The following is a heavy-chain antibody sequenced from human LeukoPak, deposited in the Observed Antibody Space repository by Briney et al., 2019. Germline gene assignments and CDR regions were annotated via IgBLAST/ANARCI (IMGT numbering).Heavy chain of an antibody. CDR1: GASISTYY. J-gene: IGHJ3*02. CDR2: LYSRGSP. Sequence: SETLCLTCTVSGASISTYYWSWIRQSPGKGLEWIGYLYSRGSPNYNPSLKRRVPISVDTSKNHFSLTLSSVTAADTAVYYCARLQPNSGEWAFDIWGQGTMVTVSS. V-gene: IGHV4-59*01. D-gene: IGHD1-1*01. CDR3: ARLQPNSGEWAFDI.